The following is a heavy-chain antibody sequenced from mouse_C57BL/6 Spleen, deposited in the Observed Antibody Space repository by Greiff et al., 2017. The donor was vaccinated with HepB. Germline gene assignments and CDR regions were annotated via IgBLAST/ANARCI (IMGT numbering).Heavy chain of an antibody. CDR1: GYSITSGYY. Sequence: EVKLLESGPGLVKPSQSLSLTCSVTGYSITSGYYWNWIRQFPGNKLEWMGYISYDGSNNYNPSLKNRISITRDTSKNQFFLKLNSVTTEDTATYYCARVGYSYYAMDYWGQGTSVTVSS. CDR3: ARVGYSYYAMDY. D-gene: IGHD2-3*01. J-gene: IGHJ4*01. CDR2: ISYDGSN. V-gene: IGHV3-6*01.